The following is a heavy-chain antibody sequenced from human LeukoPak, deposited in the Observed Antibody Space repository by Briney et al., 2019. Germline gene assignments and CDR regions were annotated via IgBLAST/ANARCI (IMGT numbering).Heavy chain of an antibody. J-gene: IGHJ5*02. Sequence: SETLSLTCTVSGGSISSYYWSWIRQPPGKGLEWIGYIYYSGSTNYNPSLKSRVTISVDTSKNQFSLQLNSVTPEDTAVYYCARDLSGIFDPWGQGTLVTVSS. CDR3: ARDLSGIFDP. V-gene: IGHV4-59*12. D-gene: IGHD3-10*01. CDR2: IYYSGST. CDR1: GGSISSYY.